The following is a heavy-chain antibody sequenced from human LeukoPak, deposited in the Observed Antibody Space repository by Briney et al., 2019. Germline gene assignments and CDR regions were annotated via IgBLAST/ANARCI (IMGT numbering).Heavy chain of an antibody. Sequence: SETLSLTCTVSGGSISSYYWSWIRQPPGKGLEWIGYIYTSGSTNYNPSLKSRVTISVDTSKNQCSLKLSSVTAADMAVYYCARLEMDGYNLVFDYWGQGTLVTVSS. CDR2: IYTSGST. D-gene: IGHD5-24*01. V-gene: IGHV4-4*09. J-gene: IGHJ4*02. CDR1: GGSISSYY. CDR3: ARLEMDGYNLVFDY.